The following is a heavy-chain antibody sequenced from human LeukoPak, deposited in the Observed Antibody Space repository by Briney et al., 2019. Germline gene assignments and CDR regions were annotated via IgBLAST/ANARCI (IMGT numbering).Heavy chain of an antibody. D-gene: IGHD3-3*01. CDR2: ISYDGSNK. V-gene: IGHV3-30-3*01. CDR1: GFTFSSYA. Sequence: GGSLRLSRAASGFTFSSYAMHWVRQAPGKGLEWVAVISYDGSNKYYADSVKGRFTISRDNSKNTLYLQMNSLRAEDTAVYYCASANYDFWTDDYWGQGTLVTVSS. J-gene: IGHJ4*02. CDR3: ASANYDFWTDDY.